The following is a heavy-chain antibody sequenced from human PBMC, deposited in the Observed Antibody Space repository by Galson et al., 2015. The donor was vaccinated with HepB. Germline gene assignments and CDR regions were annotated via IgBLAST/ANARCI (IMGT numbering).Heavy chain of an antibody. CDR3: ARAGSCTTCSCYGFDP. CDR1: GFSFSSYN. V-gene: IGHV3-48*04. D-gene: IGHD2/OR15-2a*01. CDR2: ISGSSSST. J-gene: IGHJ5*02. Sequence: SLRLSCAASGFSFSSYNMNWVRQAPGKGLEWVSYISGSSSSTSYADSVKGRFTISRDNAKNSLYLQMNSLRAEDTAVYYCARAGSCTTCSCYGFDPWGQGTLVTVSS.